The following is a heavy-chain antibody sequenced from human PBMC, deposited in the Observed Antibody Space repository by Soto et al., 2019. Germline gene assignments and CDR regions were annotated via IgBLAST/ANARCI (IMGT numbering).Heavy chain of an antibody. CDR3: AKDRHPIVVVTAIQE. V-gene: IGHV3-23*01. CDR1: GFTFSSYA. CDR2: ISGSGGST. D-gene: IGHD2-21*02. J-gene: IGHJ4*02. Sequence: PGGSLRLSCAASGFTFSSYAMSWVRQAPGKGLEWVSAISGSGGSTYYADSVKGRFTISRDNSKNTLYLQMNSLRAEDTAVYYCAKDRHPIVVVTAIQEWGQGTLVTVSS.